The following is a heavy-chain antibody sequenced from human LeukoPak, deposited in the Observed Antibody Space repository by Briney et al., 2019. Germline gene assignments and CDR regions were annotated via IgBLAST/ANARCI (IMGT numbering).Heavy chain of an antibody. J-gene: IGHJ4*02. CDR2: ISGSGGNT. CDR1: GFTLSSYA. V-gene: IGHV3-23*01. Sequence: GGSLRLSCAASGFTLSSYAMSWVRQAPGKGLEWVSAISGSGGNTYYADSVKGRFTISRDNSKNTLYLQMNSLRAEDTAVYYCAARGGDYFDYWGQGTLVTVSS. CDR3: AARGGDYFDY. D-gene: IGHD3-16*01.